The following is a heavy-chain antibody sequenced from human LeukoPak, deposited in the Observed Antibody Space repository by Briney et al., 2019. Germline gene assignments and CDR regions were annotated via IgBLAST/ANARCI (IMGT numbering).Heavy chain of an antibody. D-gene: IGHD4-11*01. J-gene: IGHJ4*02. CDR1: GFTFSAYS. CDR2: ISSGSRYI. Sequence: GGSLRLSCAASGFTFSAYSMNWVRQAPGKGLEWVSSISSGSRYIYYADSVKGRFTISRDNAKDSLYLQMNSLRAEDTAVYYCARLGTVSKPHYYFDYWGQGTLVTVSS. V-gene: IGHV3-21*01. CDR3: ARLGTVSKPHYYFDY.